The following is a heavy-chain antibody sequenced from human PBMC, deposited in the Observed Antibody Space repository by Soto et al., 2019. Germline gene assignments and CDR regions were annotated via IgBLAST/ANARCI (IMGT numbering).Heavy chain of an antibody. J-gene: IGHJ4*01. Sequence: QVQLVESGGGVVQPGKSLILSCAASGFTFSNYPVHWVRRTPGRGLEWVALVSKDGTKKYYADSVKGRFTISRDNSKNTLYLEMSSLRDEDTAVYYCAREEIAAYFNVWGHGTLVIVSS. D-gene: IGHD6-13*01. CDR2: VSKDGTKK. CDR3: AREEIAAYFNV. CDR1: GFTFSNYP. V-gene: IGHV3-30-3*01.